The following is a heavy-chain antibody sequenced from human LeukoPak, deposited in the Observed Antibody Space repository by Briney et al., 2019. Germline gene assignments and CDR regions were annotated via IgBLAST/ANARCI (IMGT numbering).Heavy chain of an antibody. V-gene: IGHV4-61*02. CDR2: IYTSGST. Sequence: SETLSLTCTVSGGSISSGSYYWSWIRQPAGKGLEWIGRIYTSGSTNYNPSLKSRVTISVDTSKNQFSLKLSSVTAADTAVYYCARDRPAYYYNSSGYPWGQGTLVTVSS. D-gene: IGHD3-22*01. CDR1: GGSISSGSYY. CDR3: ARDRPAYYYNSSGYP. J-gene: IGHJ5*02.